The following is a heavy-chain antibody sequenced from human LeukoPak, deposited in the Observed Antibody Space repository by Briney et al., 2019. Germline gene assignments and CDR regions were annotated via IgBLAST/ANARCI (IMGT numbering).Heavy chain of an antibody. CDR1: GFTFSSYI. D-gene: IGHD6-13*01. V-gene: IGHV3-48*04. J-gene: IGHJ5*02. CDR3: ARVLSWGWFGP. CDR2: ISRSGSTI. Sequence: PGGSLRLSCAASGFTFSSYIMNWVRQTPGKGLEWVSYISRSGSTIYFADSVNGRFTFSRDNAKNSLYLQMDSLRVEDTAVYYCARVLSWGWFGPWGQGTLVTVSS.